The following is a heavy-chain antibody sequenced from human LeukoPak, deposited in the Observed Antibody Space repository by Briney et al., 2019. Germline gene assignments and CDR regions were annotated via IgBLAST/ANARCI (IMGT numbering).Heavy chain of an antibody. Sequence: ASVKVSCKASGYTFTGYYMHWVRQAPGQGLEWMGWINPSSGGTNYAQNFQERVTITRDMSTNTAYMELRSLRSDDTAVYYCARDRRLRFLEWSSIGYFQHWGQGTLVTVSS. V-gene: IGHV1-2*02. J-gene: IGHJ1*01. CDR3: ARDRRLRFLEWSSIGYFQH. CDR1: GYTFTGYY. CDR2: INPSSGGT. D-gene: IGHD3-3*01.